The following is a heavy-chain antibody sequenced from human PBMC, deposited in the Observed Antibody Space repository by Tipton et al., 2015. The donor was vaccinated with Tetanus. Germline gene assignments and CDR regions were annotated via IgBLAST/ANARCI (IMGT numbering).Heavy chain of an antibody. Sequence: TLSLTCAVSGGSISSGDYSWSWIRQPPGKGLEWLGSGVSSGRTYYNPSLKSRVTISVDTSKNQFSLKLSSVTAADTAVYYCARGTGDYWGQGTLVTVSS. CDR2: GVSSGRT. V-gene: IGHV4-30-2*03. CDR3: ARGTGDY. CDR1: GGSISSGDYS. D-gene: IGHD1-1*01. J-gene: IGHJ4*02.